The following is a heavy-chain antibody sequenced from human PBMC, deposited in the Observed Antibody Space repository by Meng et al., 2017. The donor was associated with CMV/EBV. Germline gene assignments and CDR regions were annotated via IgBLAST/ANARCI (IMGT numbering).Heavy chain of an antibody. CDR3: ARVGVGATWYFDY. V-gene: IGHV1-18*01. CDR2: ISAYNGNT. Sequence: VELGTSGAEVQKPGASWKGSCKASGYTFTSDGISWVRPAPGQGLGWMGWISAYNGNTTNAQKLQGRVPMTTDTSTSTAYMELRSLRSHDTAVYSCARVGVGATWYFDYWGQGTLVTVSS. CDR1: GYTFTSDG. D-gene: IGHD1-26*01. J-gene: IGHJ4*02.